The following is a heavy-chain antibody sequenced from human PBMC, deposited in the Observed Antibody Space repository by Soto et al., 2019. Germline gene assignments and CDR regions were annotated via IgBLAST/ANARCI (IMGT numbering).Heavy chain of an antibody. CDR2: ISSSGSSI. Sequence: GGSLRLSCAASGFSFSDYYMTWIRQAPGKGLEWVSHISSSGSSIYYADSVKGRFTISRDNAQNSLYLQMNSLGAEDTAVYYCARRASTGRHFDYWGQGTLVTVS. D-gene: IGHD1-1*01. CDR1: GFSFSDYY. J-gene: IGHJ4*02. V-gene: IGHV3-11*01. CDR3: ARRASTGRHFDY.